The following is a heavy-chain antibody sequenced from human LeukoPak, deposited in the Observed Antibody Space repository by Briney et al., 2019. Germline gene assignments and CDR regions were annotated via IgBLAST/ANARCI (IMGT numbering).Heavy chain of an antibody. CDR2: IYHSGNT. CDR3: ARGASGLTYDYGVN. J-gene: IGHJ4*02. D-gene: IGHD4-17*01. V-gene: IGHV4-59*01. Sequence: SETLSLTCTVSDGSISSYYWSWIRQPPGKGLEWIGYIYHSGNTHYNPSLKSRVTISIDTSKNQFSLKPSSVTAADTAVYYCARGASGLTYDYGVNWGQGTLVTVSS. CDR1: DGSISSYY.